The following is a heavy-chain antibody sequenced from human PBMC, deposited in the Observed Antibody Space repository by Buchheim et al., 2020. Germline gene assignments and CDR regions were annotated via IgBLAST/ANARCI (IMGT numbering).Heavy chain of an antibody. CDR3: ARASGYDFWSGYYTGSFDY. J-gene: IGHJ4*02. V-gene: IGHV3-48*01. D-gene: IGHD3-3*01. CDR1: GFTFSSYS. Sequence: EVQLVESGGGLVQPGGSLRLSCAAPGFTFSSYSMNWVRQAPGKGLEWVSYISSSSSTIYYADSVKGRFTISRDNAKNSLYLQMNSLRAEDTAVYYCARASGYDFWSGYYTGSFDYWGQGTL. CDR2: ISSSSSTI.